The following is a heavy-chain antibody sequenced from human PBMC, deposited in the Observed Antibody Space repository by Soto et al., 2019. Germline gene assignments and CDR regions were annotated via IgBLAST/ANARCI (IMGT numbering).Heavy chain of an antibody. J-gene: IGHJ4*02. V-gene: IGHV1-46*01. CDR3: ARGRGSSGWYYFDH. CDR1: GDTFSSNY. D-gene: IGHD6-19*01. Sequence: QVQLVQSGAEVKEPGASAKLSCKASGDTFSSNYMHWVRQAPGQGLEWVGIINPSGDTTSYAQQFQGRVIMTRDSSTNTHYMELSSLRSGDTALYYCARGRGSSGWYYFDHWGQGTMVTVSS. CDR2: INPSGDTT.